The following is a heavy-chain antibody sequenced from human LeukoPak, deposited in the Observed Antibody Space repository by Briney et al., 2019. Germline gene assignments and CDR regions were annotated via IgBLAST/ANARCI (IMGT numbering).Heavy chain of an antibody. CDR3: AKGSGDSSGYYFFDY. CDR1: GYTFTSYY. V-gene: IGHV1-46*01. CDR2: INPSGGST. Sequence: GASVKVSCKASGYTFTSYYMHWVRQAPGQGLEWMGIINPSGGSTSYAQKFQGRVTMTRDMSTSTVYMELSSLRSEDTAVYYCAKGSGDSSGYYFFDYWGQGTLVTVSS. J-gene: IGHJ4*02. D-gene: IGHD3-22*01.